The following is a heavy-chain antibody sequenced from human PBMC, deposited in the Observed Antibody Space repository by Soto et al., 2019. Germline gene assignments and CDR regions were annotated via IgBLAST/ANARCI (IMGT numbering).Heavy chain of an antibody. CDR1: GGSISSYY. CDR3: ARETGLGVTTGSSSWFDY. J-gene: IGHJ4*02. Sequence: SETLSLTCTVSGGSISSYYWSWIRQPPGKGLEWIGYIYYSGSTNYNPSLKSRVTISVDTSKNQFSLKLSSVTAADTAVYYCARETGLGVTTGSSSWFDYWGQGTLVTVSS. V-gene: IGHV4-59*01. CDR2: IYYSGST. D-gene: IGHD6-13*01.